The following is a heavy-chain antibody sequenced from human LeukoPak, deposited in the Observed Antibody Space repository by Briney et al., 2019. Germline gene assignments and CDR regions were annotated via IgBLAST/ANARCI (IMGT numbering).Heavy chain of an antibody. D-gene: IGHD3-3*01. J-gene: IGHJ5*02. V-gene: IGHV1-46*01. CDR2: INPSGDNT. CDR1: GYTFTGYW. Sequence: ASVKVSCKAFGYTFTGYWMHWVRQAPGQGPEWMGIINPSGDNTNYAQKFQGRVTMTRDMSTTTVYMELSSLRSEDTAVYYCARGPHRRTYDRDNWFDPWGQGTLVTVSS. CDR3: ARGPHRRTYDRDNWFDP.